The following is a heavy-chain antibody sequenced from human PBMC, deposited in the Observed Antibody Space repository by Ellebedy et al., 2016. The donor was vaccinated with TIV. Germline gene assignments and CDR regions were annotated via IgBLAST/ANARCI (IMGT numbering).Heavy chain of an antibody. CDR1: GFTFASYA. D-gene: IGHD2-21*02. V-gene: IGHV3-30-3*01. CDR3: ARDLEKSSDWYGGAAY. CDR2: ISHDGSSQ. J-gene: IGHJ4*02. Sequence: PGGSLRLSCVASGFTFASYAMHWVRQAPGKGLEWVAVISHDGSSQYYAASVKGRFTVSCYNSMTTVYLEMNSLRAEDTALYYCARDLEKSSDWYGGAAYWGQGTQVTVSS.